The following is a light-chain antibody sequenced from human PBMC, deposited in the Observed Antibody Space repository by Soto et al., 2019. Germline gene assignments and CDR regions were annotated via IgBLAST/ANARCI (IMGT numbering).Light chain of an antibody. J-gene: IGKJ1*01. Sequence: EIVLTQSPGTRSCSPGERAPPPCGAIQSVSSGYLAWYQQKPGQAPRLLIYGASSRATGIPDRFSGSGSGTDFTLTISRLEPEDFAVYYCQQYGSSPPVTFGQGTKVEIK. CDR2: GAS. CDR3: QQYGSSPPVT. V-gene: IGKV3-20*01. CDR1: QSVSSGY.